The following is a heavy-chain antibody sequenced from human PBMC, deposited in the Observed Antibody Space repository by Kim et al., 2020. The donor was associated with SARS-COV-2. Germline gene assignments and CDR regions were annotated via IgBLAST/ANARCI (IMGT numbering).Heavy chain of an antibody. CDR1: GFTFSDYY. Sequence: GGSLRLSCAASGFTFSDYYMSWIRQAPGKGLEWVSYISSSCSYTNYADSVKGRFTISRDNAKNSLYLQMNSLRAEDTAVYYCARGMRVSSSWYHRGVSGYYYGMDVWGQGTTVTVSS. CDR3: ARGMRVSSSWYHRGVSGYYYGMDV. V-gene: IGHV3-11*05. D-gene: IGHD6-13*01. CDR2: ISSSCSYT. J-gene: IGHJ6*02.